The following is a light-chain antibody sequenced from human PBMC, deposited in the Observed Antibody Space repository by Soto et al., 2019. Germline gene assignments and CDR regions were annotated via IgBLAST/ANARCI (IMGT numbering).Light chain of an antibody. CDR2: DVS. CDR1: SSDVGGYNY. Sequence: QSALTQPASVSGSPGQSITISCTGTSSDVGGYNYVYWYQQHPGKAPKLMIYDVSNRPSGVSNRFSGSKSGNTASLTISGLQAGDEAEYYCSSYTSSSTPGVVFGGGIQLTVL. J-gene: IGLJ2*01. V-gene: IGLV2-14*01. CDR3: SSYTSSSTPGVV.